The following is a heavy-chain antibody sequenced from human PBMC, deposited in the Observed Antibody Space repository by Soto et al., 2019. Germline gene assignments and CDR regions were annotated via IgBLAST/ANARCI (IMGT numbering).Heavy chain of an antibody. CDR3: ARDPSEGRVGNWFES. Sequence: EVQLVESGGGLVKPGGSLRLSCAASGFTFSRYGMNWVRQAPGKGLEWVSSISSSTSYVYYADSVKGRFSVSRGNAKKILYLEMYALRTEDTAVYYCARDPSEGRVGNWFESWGQGTLVTVSS. CDR1: GFTFSRYG. D-gene: IGHD2-2*01. CDR2: ISSSTSYV. J-gene: IGHJ5*01. V-gene: IGHV3-21*01.